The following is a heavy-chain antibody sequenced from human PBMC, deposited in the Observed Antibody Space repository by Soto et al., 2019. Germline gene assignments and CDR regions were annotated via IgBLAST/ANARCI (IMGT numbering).Heavy chain of an antibody. J-gene: IGHJ6*02. CDR3: ARADFWSGYYTGYYYYGMDV. Sequence: GGSLRLSCAASGITFSSYAMHWVRQAPGKGLEWVAVISYDGSNKYYADSVKGRFTISRDNSKNTLYLQMNSLRAEDTAVYYCARADFWSGYYTGYYYYGMDVWGQGTTVTFSS. CDR2: ISYDGSNK. CDR1: GITFSSYA. D-gene: IGHD3-3*01. V-gene: IGHV3-30-3*01.